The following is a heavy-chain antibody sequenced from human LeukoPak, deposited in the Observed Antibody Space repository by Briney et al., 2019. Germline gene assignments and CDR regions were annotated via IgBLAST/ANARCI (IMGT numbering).Heavy chain of an antibody. V-gene: IGHV1-8*01. D-gene: IGHD5-18*01. Sequence: ASVKVSCKASGYTFTSYDINWVRQATGQGLEWMGWMNPNSGDTGYAQKFQGRVTMTRNTSISTAYMELSSLRSEDTAVYYCARLLRLLWGTASVDYWGQGTLVTVSS. CDR2: MNPNSGDT. CDR1: GYTFTSYD. CDR3: ARLLRLLWGTASVDY. J-gene: IGHJ4*02.